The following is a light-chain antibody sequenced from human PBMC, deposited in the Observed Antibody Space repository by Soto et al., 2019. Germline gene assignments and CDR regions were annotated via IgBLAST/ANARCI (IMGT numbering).Light chain of an antibody. V-gene: IGLV2-14*01. Sequence: QSVLAQPTSVSGSPGQSIAISCTGTSSDVGGYNYVSWHQQHPGKAPKVLISVVSNRPSGVSNRFSGSKPGNTASLTISGLQAEDEADYYCSSYRSGGTFVFGSGTKVTVL. CDR2: VVS. CDR3: SSYRSGGTFV. CDR1: SSDVGGYNY. J-gene: IGLJ1*01.